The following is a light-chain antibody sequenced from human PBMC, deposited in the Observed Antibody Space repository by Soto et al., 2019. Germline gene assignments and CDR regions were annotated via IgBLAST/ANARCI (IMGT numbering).Light chain of an antibody. CDR2: DAS. Sequence: IVLTQSPATLSLSPGERATLSCRASQSVGSYLAWYQHKPGQAPRLLIYDASNRATGIPARFSGSGSGTDFTLTISSLEPEDFALYYCQQYGTLPLTFGGGTKVDIK. CDR3: QQYGTLPLT. CDR1: QSVGSY. J-gene: IGKJ4*01. V-gene: IGKV3-11*01.